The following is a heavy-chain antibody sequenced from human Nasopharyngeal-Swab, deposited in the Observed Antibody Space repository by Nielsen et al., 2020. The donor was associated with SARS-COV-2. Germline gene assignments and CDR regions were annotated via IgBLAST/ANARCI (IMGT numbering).Heavy chain of an antibody. D-gene: IGHD4-17*01. CDR1: GGTFSSYA. J-gene: IGHJ4*02. CDR3: ARVYGDPSTFDY. Sequence: SVKVSCKASGGTFSSYAISWVRQAPGQGLEWMGGIIPIFGTANYAQKFQGRVTITADESTSTAYIELSSLRSEDTAVYYCARVYGDPSTFDYWGQGTLVTVSS. V-gene: IGHV1-69*13. CDR2: IIPIFGTA.